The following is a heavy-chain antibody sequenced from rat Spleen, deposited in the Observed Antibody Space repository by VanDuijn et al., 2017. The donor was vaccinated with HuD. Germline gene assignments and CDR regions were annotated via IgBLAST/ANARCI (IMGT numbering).Heavy chain of an antibody. J-gene: IGHJ2*01. Sequence: EVQLQESGPGLVKPSQSLSLTCSVTGYSITSSYRWNWIRKFPGNTLEWMGYINSAGSTNYNPSLKSRISITRDTSKNQFFLQVNSVTTEDTATYYCARGDYYVMDAWGQGVMVTVSS. CDR1: GYSITSSYR. CDR3: ARGDYYVMDA. V-gene: IGHV3-3*01. CDR2: INSAGST. D-gene: IGHD1-12*01.